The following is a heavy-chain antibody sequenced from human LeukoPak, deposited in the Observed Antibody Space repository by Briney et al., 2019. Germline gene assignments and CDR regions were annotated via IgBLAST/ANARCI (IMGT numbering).Heavy chain of an antibody. J-gene: IGHJ4*02. CDR1: GFTFSSYW. CDR2: IKQDGSDK. D-gene: IGHD1-26*01. CDR3: ARDKIVGATNFDY. V-gene: IGHV3-7*03. Sequence: GGSLRLSCAASGFTFSSYWMSWVRQAPGKGLKWVANIKQDGSDKYYVDSVKGRFTISRDNAKNSLYLQMNSLRAEDTAVYYCARDKIVGATNFDYWGQGTLVTVSS.